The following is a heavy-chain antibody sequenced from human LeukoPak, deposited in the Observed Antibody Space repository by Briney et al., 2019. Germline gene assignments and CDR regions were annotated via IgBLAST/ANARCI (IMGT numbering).Heavy chain of an antibody. D-gene: IGHD3-10*01. Sequence: PGGSLRLSLAASGFSFNNYSMNRVRQAPGPGLGWVSSISSRSGYIYYADSVKGRFTISRDNAKNSLYLQMNSLRAEDTAVYYCARAGAKYYYGSGSDYFDYWGQGTLVTVSS. J-gene: IGHJ4*02. V-gene: IGHV3-21*01. CDR2: ISSRSGYI. CDR1: GFSFNNYS. CDR3: ARAGAKYYYGSGSDYFDY.